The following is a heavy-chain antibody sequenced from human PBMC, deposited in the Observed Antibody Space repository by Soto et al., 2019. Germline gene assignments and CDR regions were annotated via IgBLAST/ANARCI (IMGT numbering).Heavy chain of an antibody. Sequence: EVQLVESGGGLVKPGGSLRLSCAASGFTFSNAWMSWVRQAPGKGLEWVGRIKSKTDGGTTDYAAPVKGRFTISRDDSKNTLYLQMNSLKTEDTAVYYCTTGGRMIVVVIDYYYYGMDVWGQGTTVTVSS. D-gene: IGHD3-22*01. CDR3: TTGGRMIVVVIDYYYYGMDV. CDR2: IKSKTDGGTT. CDR1: GFTFSNAW. J-gene: IGHJ6*02. V-gene: IGHV3-15*01.